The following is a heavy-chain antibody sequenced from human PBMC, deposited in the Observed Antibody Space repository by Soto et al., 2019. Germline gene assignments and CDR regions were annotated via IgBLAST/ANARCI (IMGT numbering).Heavy chain of an antibody. V-gene: IGHV3-33*01. J-gene: IGHJ4*02. CDR3: ARGGPNGSRFDY. CDR1: GFTFRNYG. CDR2: IWYDGSDK. D-gene: IGHD1-1*01. Sequence: VQLVESGGGVVQPGKSVRLSCAASGFTFRNYGMHWVRQAPGKGLEWVAVIWYDGSDKYYVDSVKGRFTISRDNSKNTLYLRMNSLRAEDTAVYYCARGGPNGSRFDYWGQGTRVTVSS.